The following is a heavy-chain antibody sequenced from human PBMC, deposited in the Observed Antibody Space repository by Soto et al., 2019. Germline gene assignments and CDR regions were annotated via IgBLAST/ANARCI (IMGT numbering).Heavy chain of an antibody. CDR1: GYTFTSYG. V-gene: IGHV1-18*01. CDR2: IGAYNGNT. D-gene: IGHD2-21*02. Sequence: ASVKVSCKASGYTFTSYGSSWVRQALGQGLEWMGWIGAYNGNTNYAQKLQGRVTMTTDTSTSTAYMELRSLRSDDTSVYYCARDVTVVTPGWFDPWGQGTLVTVSS. J-gene: IGHJ5*02. CDR3: ARDVTVVTPGWFDP.